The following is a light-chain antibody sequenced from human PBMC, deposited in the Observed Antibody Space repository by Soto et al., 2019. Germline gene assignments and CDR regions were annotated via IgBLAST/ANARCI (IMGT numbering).Light chain of an antibody. Sequence: DIQMTQSPSSLSASVGDTVTITCRASQDISHYLAWYQKRPGKVPKLLIHTASILQSGVSSRFSARGSGTDFTLTISSLQPEDVATYYWKKYDRVPWTFGRGTKVEIK. CDR2: TAS. CDR3: KKYDRVPWT. V-gene: IGKV1-27*01. J-gene: IGKJ1*01. CDR1: QDISHY.